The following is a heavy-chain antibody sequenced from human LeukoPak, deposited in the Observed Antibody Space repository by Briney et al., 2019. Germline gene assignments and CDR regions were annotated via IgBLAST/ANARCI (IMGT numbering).Heavy chain of an antibody. V-gene: IGHV3-30*18. D-gene: IGHD6-13*01. J-gene: IGHJ6*02. Sequence: PGRSLRLSCAASGFTFSSYGMHWVRQAPGKGLEWVAVISYDGSNIYYADSVKGRFTISRDNSKNTLYLQMNSLRAEDTAVYYCAKDPDSSSWYGISYYYYGMDAWGQGTTVTVSS. CDR2: ISYDGSNI. CDR3: AKDPDSSSWYGISYYYYGMDA. CDR1: GFTFSSYG.